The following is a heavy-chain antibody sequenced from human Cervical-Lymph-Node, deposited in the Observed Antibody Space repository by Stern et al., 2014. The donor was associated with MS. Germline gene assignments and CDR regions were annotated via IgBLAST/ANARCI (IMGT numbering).Heavy chain of an antibody. CDR3: ARLFTDYQKRYFDS. J-gene: IGHJ4*01. CDR1: GYTFTNYW. CDR2: IYPDDSDT. V-gene: IGHV5-51*01. Sequence: VQLVQSGAEVKKPGDSLKISCRGSGYTFTNYWIVWLRQMPGKGLEWMGIIYPDDSDTRYSPSFQGQVTMSADKSISIAYLQWSSLKASDTAMYYCARLFTDYQKRYFDSWGHGTLVTVSS. D-gene: IGHD4-11*01.